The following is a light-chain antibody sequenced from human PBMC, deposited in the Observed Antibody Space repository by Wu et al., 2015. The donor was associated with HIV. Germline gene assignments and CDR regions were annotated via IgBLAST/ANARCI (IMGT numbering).Light chain of an antibody. CDR1: QSVSSSY. CDR2: GAS. Sequence: EIVLTQSPGTLSLSPGERATLSCRASQSVSSSYLAWYQQKPGQAPRLLIYGASSRATDIPDRFSGSGSGTDFTLTISRLEPEDFAVYYCQQYDSSPPGYSFGQGTEAGDQT. J-gene: IGKJ2*03. CDR3: QQYDSSPPGYS. V-gene: IGKV3-20*01.